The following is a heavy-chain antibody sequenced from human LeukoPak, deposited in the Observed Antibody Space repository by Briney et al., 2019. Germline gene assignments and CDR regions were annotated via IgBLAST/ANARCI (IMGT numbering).Heavy chain of an antibody. CDR1: GYSITSGCY. Sequence: SETLSLTCVVSGYSITSGCYWGWVRQPPGRGLEWIGSIFRSGSTYYNPSLKSRVTISLDTSKNQFSLKLNFVTAADTAVYYCARSYYYNSGSPFDPWGQGTLVTVSS. J-gene: IGHJ5*02. CDR2: IFRSGST. V-gene: IGHV4-38-2*01. CDR3: ARSYYYNSGSPFDP. D-gene: IGHD3-10*01.